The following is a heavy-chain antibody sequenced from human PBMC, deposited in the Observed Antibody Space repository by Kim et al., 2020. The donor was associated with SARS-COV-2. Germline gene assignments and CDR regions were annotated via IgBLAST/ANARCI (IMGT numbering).Heavy chain of an antibody. V-gene: IGHV1-69*13. CDR2: IIPIFGTA. CDR1: GGTFSSYA. CDR3: ARTPLSAIVAEFDY. Sequence: SVKVSCKASGGTFSSYAISWVRQAPGQGLEWMGGIIPIFGTANYAQKFQGRVTITADESTSTAYMELSSLRCEDTAVYYCARTPLSAIVAEFDYWGQGTLVTVSS. D-gene: IGHD5-12*01. J-gene: IGHJ4*02.